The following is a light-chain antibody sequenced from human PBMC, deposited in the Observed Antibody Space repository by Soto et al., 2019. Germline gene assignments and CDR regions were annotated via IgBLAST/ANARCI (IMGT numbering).Light chain of an antibody. CDR2: DAS. V-gene: IGKV3-11*01. J-gene: IGKJ4*01. Sequence: EIVLTQSPATLSLSPGERATLSCRASQSVSSYLAWSQQKPGQAPRLLIYDASNRATGIPARFSGSGSGTDFTLVVRSLEREDCAVYYCQQRRNCPLTFGGGTKVEIK. CDR1: QSVSSY. CDR3: QQRRNCPLT.